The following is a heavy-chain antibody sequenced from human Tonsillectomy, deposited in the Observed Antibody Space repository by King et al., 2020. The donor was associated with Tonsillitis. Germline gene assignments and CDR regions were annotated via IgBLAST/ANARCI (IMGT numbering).Heavy chain of an antibody. V-gene: IGHV4-39*07. CDR3: ASVNVPFYYDSSGYYLGY. CDR1: GGSISSSSYY. Sequence: LQLQESGPGLVKPSETLSLTCTVSGGSISSSSYYWGWIRQPPGKGLEWIGTIYYSGSTYYNPSLKSRVTISVDTSENQFSLKLSSVTAADTAVYYCASVNVPFYYDSSGYYLGYWGQGTLVTVSS. D-gene: IGHD3-22*01. J-gene: IGHJ4*02. CDR2: IYYSGST.